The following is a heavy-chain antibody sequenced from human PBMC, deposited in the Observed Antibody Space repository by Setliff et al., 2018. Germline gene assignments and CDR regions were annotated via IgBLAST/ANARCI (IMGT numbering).Heavy chain of an antibody. CDR3: MKKIIAGGGPPYDYFDY. CDR2: ISGSGGST. Sequence: PGGSLRLSCEASGFAFSIYAMTWVRQAPGKGLEWVSAISGSGGSTYYADSVKGRFTISRDNSKNTLFLQMNSLRADDTAVYYCMKKIIAGGGPPYDYFDYWGQGTLVTVSS. V-gene: IGHV3-23*01. CDR1: GFAFSIYA. J-gene: IGHJ4*02. D-gene: IGHD1-26*01.